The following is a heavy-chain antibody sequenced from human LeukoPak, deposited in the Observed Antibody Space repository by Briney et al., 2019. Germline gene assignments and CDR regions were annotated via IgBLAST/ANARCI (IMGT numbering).Heavy chain of an antibody. CDR3: ARYYYGSGSENWFDP. CDR2: IYPGDSDT. V-gene: IGHV5-51*01. CDR1: GYSLTSYW. D-gene: IGHD3-10*01. J-gene: IGHJ5*02. Sequence: GESLKISCKGSGYSLTSYWIGWVRQMPGKGLEWMGIIYPGDSDTRYSPSFQGQVTISADKSISTAYLQWSSLKASDTAMYYCARYYYGSGSENWFDPWGQGTLVTVSS.